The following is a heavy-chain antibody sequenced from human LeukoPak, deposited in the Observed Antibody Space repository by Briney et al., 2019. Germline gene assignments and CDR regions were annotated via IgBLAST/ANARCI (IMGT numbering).Heavy chain of an antibody. Sequence: GASVKASCKASGYTFTGYYMHWVRQAPGQGLEWMGWINPNSGGTNYAQKFQGRVTMTRDTSISTAYMELSRLRSDDTAVYYCASPRLGYCSSTSCYTWSYYYYGMDVWGQGTTVTVSS. J-gene: IGHJ6*02. CDR3: ASPRLGYCSSTSCYTWSYYYYGMDV. CDR1: GYTFTGYY. CDR2: INPNSGGT. D-gene: IGHD2-2*02. V-gene: IGHV1-2*02.